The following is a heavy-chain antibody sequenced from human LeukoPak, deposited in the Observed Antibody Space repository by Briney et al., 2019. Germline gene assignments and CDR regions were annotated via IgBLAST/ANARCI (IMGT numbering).Heavy chain of an antibody. D-gene: IGHD4-23*01. V-gene: IGHV4-38-2*02. CDR2: IYHSGST. CDR3: ARGENYGGNSAY. CDR1: GYSISSGYY. Sequence: SQTLSLTCTVSGYSISSGYYWGWIRQPPGKGLEWIGSIYHSGSTYYNPSLKSRVTISVDTSKNQFSLKPSPVTAADTAVYYCARGENYGGNSAYWGQGTLVTVSS. J-gene: IGHJ4*02.